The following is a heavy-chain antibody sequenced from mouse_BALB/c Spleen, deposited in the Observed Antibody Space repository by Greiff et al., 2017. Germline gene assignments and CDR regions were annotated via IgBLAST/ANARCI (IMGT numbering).Heavy chain of an antibody. J-gene: IGHJ4*01. CDR2: ISYDGSN. D-gene: IGHD2-14*01. V-gene: IGHV3-6*02. CDR1: GYSITSGYY. Sequence: DVQLQESGPGLVKPSQSLSLTCSVTGYSITSGYYWNWIRQFPGNKLEWMGYISYDGSNNYNPSLKNRISITRDTSKNQFFLKLNSVTTEDTATYYCARVRYDGGLYAMDYWGQGTSVTVSS. CDR3: ARVRYDGGLYAMDY.